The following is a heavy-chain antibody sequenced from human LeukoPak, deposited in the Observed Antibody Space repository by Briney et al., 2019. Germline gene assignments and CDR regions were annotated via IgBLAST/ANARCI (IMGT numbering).Heavy chain of an antibody. Sequence: SETLSLTCTVSGGSISSAGYYWSRIRQRPGKGLEWMGFIYYSGTTYYNPSLKSRVFISLNTSQNQVSLQLSSVTAADTAVYYCARATGGAAAADFDPWGQGTLVTVSS. D-gene: IGHD6-13*01. J-gene: IGHJ5*02. CDR3: ARATGGAAAADFDP. CDR2: IYYSGTT. V-gene: IGHV4-31*03. CDR1: GGSISSAGYY.